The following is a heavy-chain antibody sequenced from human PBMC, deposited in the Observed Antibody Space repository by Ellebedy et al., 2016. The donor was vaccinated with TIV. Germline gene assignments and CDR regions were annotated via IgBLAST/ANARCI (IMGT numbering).Heavy chain of an antibody. Sequence: PGGSLRLSCAASGFTFSSYGMSWVRQAPGKGLEWVSAVNSRSTTTYYADSVEGRFIISRDNSKRTLYLQMNSLRAEDTAVYYCAKGRGGGSDSSAPRYYFDSWGLGTLVTVSS. CDR3: AKGRGGGSDSSAPRYYFDS. D-gene: IGHD6-19*01. CDR2: VNSRSTTT. J-gene: IGHJ4*02. CDR1: GFTFSSYG. V-gene: IGHV3-23*01.